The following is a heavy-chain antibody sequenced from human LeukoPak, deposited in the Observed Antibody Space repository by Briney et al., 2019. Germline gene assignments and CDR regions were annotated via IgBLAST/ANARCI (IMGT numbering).Heavy chain of an antibody. CDR1: GFTFSSYS. CDR2: ISSSSSTM. Sequence: GGSLRLSCAASGFTFSSYSMNWVRQAPGKGLEWVSYISSSSSTMYYADSVKGRFTISRDNAKNSLYLQMNSLRDEDTAVYYCARDRGYDFWSGYYGFDYWGQGTLVTVSS. CDR3: ARDRGYDFWSGYYGFDY. J-gene: IGHJ4*02. D-gene: IGHD3-3*01. V-gene: IGHV3-48*02.